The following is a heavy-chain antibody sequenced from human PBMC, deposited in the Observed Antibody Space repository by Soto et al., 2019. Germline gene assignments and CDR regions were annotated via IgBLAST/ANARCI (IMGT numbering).Heavy chain of an antibody. CDR3: ARPAHKTSRIYF. J-gene: IGHJ4*02. CDR1: GYSFRCYW. Sequence: GESLKISCETSGYSFRCYWIGWVRQRPGRGLEWMSFIYPNDADTRYSPSVRGQVTISADTSLSTAYLTWSSLKTSDTGVYYCARPAHKTSRIYFWGQGTLVTVSS. D-gene: IGHD3-9*01. CDR2: IYPNDADT. V-gene: IGHV5-51*01.